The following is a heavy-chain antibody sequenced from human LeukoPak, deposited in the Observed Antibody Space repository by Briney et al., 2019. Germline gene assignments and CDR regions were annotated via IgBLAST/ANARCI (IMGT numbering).Heavy chain of an antibody. Sequence: GGSLRLSCATSGFTFSSYAMHWVRQAPGKGLEWVALISYDGINQYYADSVKGRFIISRDNSKNTLYLQLNSLRLEDTAVYYCTLTTFGVVYYFDYWGQGTLVTVS. J-gene: IGHJ4*02. D-gene: IGHD1/OR15-1a*01. V-gene: IGHV3-30*04. CDR1: GFTFSSYA. CDR3: TLTTFGVVYYFDY. CDR2: ISYDGINQ.